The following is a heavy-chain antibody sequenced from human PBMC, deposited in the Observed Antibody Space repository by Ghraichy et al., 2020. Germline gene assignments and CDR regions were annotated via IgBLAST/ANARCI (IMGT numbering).Heavy chain of an antibody. CDR3: ARTSYYDSGGYGEFDY. Sequence: PLSLTCTVSGGSISSGSYYWAWIRQPPGQGLEWIASIHYSGNTHYSPSLKSRVTTSVDTSKNQFSLKLSSVTAADTAVYYCARTSYYDSGGYGEFDYWGQGTLVTVSS. CDR1: GGSISSGSYY. D-gene: IGHD3-22*01. CDR2: IHYSGNT. V-gene: IGHV4-39*01. J-gene: IGHJ4*02.